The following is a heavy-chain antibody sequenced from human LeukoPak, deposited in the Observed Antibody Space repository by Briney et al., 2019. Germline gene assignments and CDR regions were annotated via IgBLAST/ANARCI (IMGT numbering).Heavy chain of an antibody. Sequence: ASVKVSCKASGNTFIGNYIHWVRQARGQGLECMGWINPNSGGANYAQRFQGRFTMTRDTSVTTAFLDLDRLTSDDTAVYYCVTRSYTSGWPTWGQGTLVTVSS. V-gene: IGHV1-2*02. D-gene: IGHD6-19*01. CDR3: VTRSYTSGWPT. CDR2: INPNSGGA. J-gene: IGHJ5*02. CDR1: GNTFIGNY.